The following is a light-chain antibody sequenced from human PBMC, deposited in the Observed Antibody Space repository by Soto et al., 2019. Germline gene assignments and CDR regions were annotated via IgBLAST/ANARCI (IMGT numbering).Light chain of an antibody. J-gene: IGKJ5*01. V-gene: IGKV3-15*01. CDR2: GAS. Sequence: IVISQSPSALSVSPGERVPLSCGASQSISDNLAWSQQKPGQAPRLLIYGASIRATGIPARFSGSGSGTEFTLTISSLQSEDFAVYYCQQYNNWPPFTFGQGTRLEI. CDR1: QSISDN. CDR3: QQYNNWPPFT.